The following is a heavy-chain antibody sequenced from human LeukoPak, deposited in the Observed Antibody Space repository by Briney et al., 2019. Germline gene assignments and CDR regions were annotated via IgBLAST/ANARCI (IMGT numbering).Heavy chain of an antibody. CDR1: GLTFNTY. CDR3: ARVGWSNYFDY. V-gene: IGHV3-30*14. J-gene: IGHJ4*02. D-gene: IGHD6-19*01. CDR2: ISYDGNNK. Sequence: GGSLRLSCAASGLTFNTYMHWVRQAPGKGLEWVAVISYDGNNKYYADSVKGRFTISRDNSKNTLYLQMNSLRAEDTAVYYCARVGWSNYFDYWGQGTLVTVSS.